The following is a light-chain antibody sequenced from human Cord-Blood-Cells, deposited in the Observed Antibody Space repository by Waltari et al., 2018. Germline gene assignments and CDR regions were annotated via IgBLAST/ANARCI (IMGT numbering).Light chain of an antibody. CDR1: SSDVGGYNY. Sequence: QSALTQPASVSGSPGQSITISCTGTSSDVGGYNYVSWYQQHPGKAPKRMIYDVSNRPAGVSKRFSGSKSGNTASRTISGLQAEDEADYYCSSYTSSSTPFYVFGTGTKVTVL. CDR2: DVS. CDR3: SSYTSSSTPFYV. V-gene: IGLV2-14*01. J-gene: IGLJ1*01.